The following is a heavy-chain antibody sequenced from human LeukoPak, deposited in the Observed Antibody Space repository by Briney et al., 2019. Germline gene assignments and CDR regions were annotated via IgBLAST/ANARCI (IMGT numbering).Heavy chain of an antibody. CDR2: TRDKPNSYTT. Sequence: PGGPLRLSCAASGFTVSSNYMSWVRQAPGKGLEWVGRTRDKPNSYTTEYAASVKGRFTISRDDSKNSLYLQMNSLKTEDTAVYYCARVTVTKGSYYYYMDVWGKGTTVTVSS. V-gene: IGHV3-72*01. CDR1: GFTVSSNY. CDR3: ARVTVTKGSYYYYMDV. D-gene: IGHD4-17*01. J-gene: IGHJ6*03.